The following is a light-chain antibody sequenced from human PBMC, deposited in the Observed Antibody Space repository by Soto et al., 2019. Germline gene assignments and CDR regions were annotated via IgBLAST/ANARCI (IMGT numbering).Light chain of an antibody. J-gene: IGKJ1*01. Sequence: DVHMTKYPSTLSASVGDRITITCRASQTINNWLAWYQQKPGKAPKLLIYKASTLKSGVPSRFSGSGSGTEFTLTISSLQPDDFATYYCQHYNSYSEAFGQGTKVDI. CDR1: QTINNW. CDR2: KAS. CDR3: QHYNSYSEA. V-gene: IGKV1-5*03.